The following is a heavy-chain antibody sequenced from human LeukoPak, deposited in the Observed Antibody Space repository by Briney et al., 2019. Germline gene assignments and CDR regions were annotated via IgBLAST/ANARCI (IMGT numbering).Heavy chain of an antibody. V-gene: IGHV3-23*01. CDR2: ISGSGGXX. D-gene: IGHD1-26*01. CDR3: XXXGAXXXXAFVDY. Sequence: PGGSLRLSCAASGFTFSSYAMSWVRQAPGKGLEWVSAISGSGGXXXXXXXXXGRFTISRDNSKNTLYLQMNSLRAEDTAVYYXXXXGAXXXXAFVDYWGQGTXXTVSS. J-gene: IGHJ4*02. CDR1: GFTFSSYA.